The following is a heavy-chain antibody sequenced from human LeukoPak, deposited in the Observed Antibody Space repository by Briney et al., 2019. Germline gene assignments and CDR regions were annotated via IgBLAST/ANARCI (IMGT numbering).Heavy chain of an antibody. Sequence: GGSLRLSCTASGFIFSNYAMNWVRQAPVKGLEWVSGISGNGGSTYYADSVTGRFTISRDKSENTLYLQMNSLRAEDTAVYYCAKDIDSSGYYSYVTTAEYFQHWGQGTLVTVSS. D-gene: IGHD3-22*01. V-gene: IGHV3-23*01. CDR2: ISGNGGST. J-gene: IGHJ1*01. CDR1: GFIFSNYA. CDR3: AKDIDSSGYYSYVTTAEYFQH.